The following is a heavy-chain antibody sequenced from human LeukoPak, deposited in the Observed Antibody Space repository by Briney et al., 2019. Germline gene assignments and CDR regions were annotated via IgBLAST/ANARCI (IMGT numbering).Heavy chain of an antibody. CDR1: GFTFSDYY. CDR2: ISSSSSYT. D-gene: IGHD3-3*01. J-gene: IGHJ3*02. Sequence: GGSLRLSCAASGFTFSDYYMSWIRQAPGKGLEWVSDISSSSSYTNYADSVKGRFTISRDNAKNSLYLQMNSLRAEDTAVYYCASLFVGPSEAQLRYAFDIWGQGTMVTVSS. CDR3: ASLFVGPSEAQLRYAFDI. V-gene: IGHV3-11*03.